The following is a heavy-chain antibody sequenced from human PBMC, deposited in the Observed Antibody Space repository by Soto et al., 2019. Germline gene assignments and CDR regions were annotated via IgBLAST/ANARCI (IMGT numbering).Heavy chain of an antibody. J-gene: IGHJ6*02. D-gene: IGHD3-9*01. CDR1: GYTFTSYG. CDR2: ISAYNGNT. V-gene: IGHV1-18*01. CDR3: ARRDVLRYFDWLPDYGMDV. Sequence: QVQLVQSGAEVKKPGASVKVSCKASGYTFTSYGISWVRQAPGQGLEWMGWISAYNGNTNYAQKLPGRVTMTKDTTTSTAYMGRRSLRSDGTAVYYCARRDVLRYFDWLPDYGMDVWGQGTTVTVSS.